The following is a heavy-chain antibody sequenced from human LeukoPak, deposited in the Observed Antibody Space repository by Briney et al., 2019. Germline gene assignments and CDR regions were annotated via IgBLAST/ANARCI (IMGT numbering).Heavy chain of an antibody. CDR3: ARETRRVDAFDI. CDR1: GFTFSNYA. V-gene: IGHV3-64*01. CDR2: ISRNGGST. Sequence: GGYLRLSCAASGFTFSNYAMHWDRQAPGKRLEYVSAISRNGGSTYYANSVKGRFTISRDKSKNTVYLKMGSLRGEDMAVYYCARETRRVDAFDIWGQGTMVTVSS. J-gene: IGHJ3*02.